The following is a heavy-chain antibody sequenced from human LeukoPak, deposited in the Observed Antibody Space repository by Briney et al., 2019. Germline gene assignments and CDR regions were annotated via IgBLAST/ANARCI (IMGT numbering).Heavy chain of an antibody. CDR2: INPNSGGT. Sequence: GSSVKVSCKASGYTFTGYYMHWVRQAPGQGLEWMGWINPNSGGTNYAQKFQGRVTMTRDTSISTAYMELSRLRSDDTAVYYCARVAFSGSYWGAFDYWGQGTLVTVSS. V-gene: IGHV1-2*02. J-gene: IGHJ4*02. CDR1: GYTFTGYY. D-gene: IGHD1-26*01. CDR3: ARVAFSGSYWGAFDY.